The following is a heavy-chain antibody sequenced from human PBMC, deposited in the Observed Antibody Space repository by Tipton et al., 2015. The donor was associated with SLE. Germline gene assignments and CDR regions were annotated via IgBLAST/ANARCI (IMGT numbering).Heavy chain of an antibody. CDR1: GVSISGAY. CDR3: ARGLAMVRGDSMDY. Sequence: GLVKPSETLSLTCNVSGVSISGAYWSWIRQPPGKGLEWIGYIYSSGSTNYNPSLKSRVTISVDTSKNQFSLKLSSVTAADTAVYYCARGLAMVRGDSMDYWGQGTLVTVSS. J-gene: IGHJ4*02. CDR2: IYSSGST. V-gene: IGHV4-4*08. D-gene: IGHD3-10*01.